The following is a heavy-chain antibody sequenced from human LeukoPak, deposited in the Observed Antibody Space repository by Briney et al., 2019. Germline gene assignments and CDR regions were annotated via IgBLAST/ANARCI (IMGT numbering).Heavy chain of an antibody. CDR2: IIPVRNIT. V-gene: IGHV1-69*04. CDR1: GGTFSSSA. CDR3: ARDVVGATRPFDY. D-gene: IGHD1-26*01. Sequence: GASLKVSFKTSGGTFSSSASTWWRQAPGQGLEWMGRIIPVRNITTYAQTFQGSVTITADTSTSTVSMEHSSLRSAETAVYYCARDVVGATRPFDYWGQGTLVTASS. J-gene: IGHJ4*02.